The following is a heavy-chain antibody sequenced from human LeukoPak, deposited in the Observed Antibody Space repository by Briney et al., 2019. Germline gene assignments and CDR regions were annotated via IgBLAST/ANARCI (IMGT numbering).Heavy chain of an antibody. CDR2: ISYDGSNK. V-gene: IGHV3-30*18. D-gene: IGHD3-22*01. J-gene: IGHJ4*02. CDR1: GFTFSSYG. Sequence: GGSLRLSCAASGFTFSSYGMHWVRQAPGKGLEWVAVISYDGSNKYYADSVKGRFTISRDNSKNTLYLQMNRLRAEDTAVYYCAKGRGYYDSSGFYWGQGTLVTVSS. CDR3: AKGRGYYDSSGFY.